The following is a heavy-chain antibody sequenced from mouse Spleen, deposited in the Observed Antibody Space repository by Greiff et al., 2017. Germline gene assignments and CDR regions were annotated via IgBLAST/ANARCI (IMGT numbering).Heavy chain of an antibody. CDR2: ISSGGGNT. Sequence: EVKLEESGGGLVKLGGSLKLSCAASGFTFSSYAMSWVRQTPEKRLEWVATISSGGGNTYYPDSVKGRFTISRDNAKNTLYLQMSSLKSEDTAMYYCARGYYDYVFAYWGQGTLVTVSA. CDR3: ARGYYDYVFAY. CDR1: GFTFSSYA. J-gene: IGHJ3*01. V-gene: IGHV5-9*04. D-gene: IGHD2-4*01.